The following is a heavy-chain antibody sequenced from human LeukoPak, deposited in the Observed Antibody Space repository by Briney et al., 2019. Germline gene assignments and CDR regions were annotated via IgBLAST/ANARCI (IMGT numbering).Heavy chain of an antibody. J-gene: IGHJ4*02. Sequence: GGSLRLSCAASGFTFSSYGMHWARQAPGKGLEWVAVISYDGSNKYYADSVKGRFTISRDNSKNTLYLQMNSLRAEDTAVYYCAKSWSYYDSSGYDTPGDYWGQGTLVTVSS. CDR1: GFTFSSYG. CDR2: ISYDGSNK. D-gene: IGHD3-22*01. CDR3: AKSWSYYDSSGYDTPGDY. V-gene: IGHV3-30*18.